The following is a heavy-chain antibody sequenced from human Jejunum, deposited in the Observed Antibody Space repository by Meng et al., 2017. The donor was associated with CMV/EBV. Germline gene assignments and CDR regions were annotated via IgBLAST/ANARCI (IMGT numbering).Heavy chain of an antibody. J-gene: IGHJ4*02. CDR3: AKAPSGGWNYFFYFDN. V-gene: IGHV3-9*01. CDR1: FNFHEYA. D-gene: IGHD1-7*01. Sequence: FNFHEYAMHWVRQVPGKGLEWVSGISWNSGSVGYADSVKGRFTISRDNAKNSLYLQMNSLRADDTALYYCAKAPSGGWNYFFYFDNWGQGTQVTVSS. CDR2: ISWNSGSV.